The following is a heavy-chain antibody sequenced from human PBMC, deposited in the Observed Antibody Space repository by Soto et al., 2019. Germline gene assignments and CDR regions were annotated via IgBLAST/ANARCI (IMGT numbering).Heavy chain of an antibody. D-gene: IGHD6-13*01. J-gene: IGHJ4*02. V-gene: IGHV3-23*01. Sequence: EVQLLESGGGLVQPGGSLRLSCAASGFTFSSYAMNWVRQAPGKGLEWVSVISGSGDSIYYADSVKGRFTISRDNSKNTLYLQMNSLRAEDTAVYYCARRSSSWYFDYWGQGTLVTVSS. CDR1: GFTFSSYA. CDR3: ARRSSSWYFDY. CDR2: ISGSGDSI.